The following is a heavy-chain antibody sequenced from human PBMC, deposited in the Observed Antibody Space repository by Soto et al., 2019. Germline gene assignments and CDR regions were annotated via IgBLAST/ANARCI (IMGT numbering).Heavy chain of an antibody. CDR2: IYWDDDK. CDR3: AHTHYGSGSIYYYYMDV. D-gene: IGHD3-10*01. J-gene: IGHJ6*03. V-gene: IGHV2-5*02. CDR1: GFSLSTSGVG. Sequence: SGPTLVKPTQTLTLTCTVSGFSLSTSGVGVGWIRQPPGKALEWLALIYWDDDKRYSPSPKSRLTITKDTSKNQVVLTMTNMDPVDTATYYCAHTHYGSGSIYYYYMDVWGKGTTVTVSS.